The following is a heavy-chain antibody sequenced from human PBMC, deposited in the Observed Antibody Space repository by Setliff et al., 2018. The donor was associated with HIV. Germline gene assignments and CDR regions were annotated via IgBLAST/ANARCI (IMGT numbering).Heavy chain of an antibody. Sequence: GGSLRLSCAASGFTFSSFSMNWVRQAPGKGLEWVSYTSDSSDTIYYVDSVKGRFTISRDNAKNSLYLQMNSLRAEDTAVYYCATDIVATLDYWGQGTLVTVSS. V-gene: IGHV3-48*04. D-gene: IGHD5-12*01. J-gene: IGHJ4*02. CDR2: TSDSSDTI. CDR1: GFTFSSFS. CDR3: ATDIVATLDY.